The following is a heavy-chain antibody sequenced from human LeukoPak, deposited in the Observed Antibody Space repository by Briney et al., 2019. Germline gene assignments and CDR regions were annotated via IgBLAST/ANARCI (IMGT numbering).Heavy chain of an antibody. CDR3: ARDLSSWTFSGFDI. D-gene: IGHD6-13*01. V-gene: IGHV3-48*04. Sequence: PGGSLRLSCAASGFTFSTYAMSWVRQAPGKGLEWVSYISSSGSTIYYADSVKGRFTISRDNAKNSLYLQMNSLRAEDTAVYYCARDLSSWTFSGFDIWGQGTMVTVSS. CDR2: ISSSGSTI. J-gene: IGHJ3*02. CDR1: GFTFSTYA.